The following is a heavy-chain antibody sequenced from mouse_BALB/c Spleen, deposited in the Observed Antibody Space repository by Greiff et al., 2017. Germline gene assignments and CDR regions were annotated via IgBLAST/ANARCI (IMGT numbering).Heavy chain of an antibody. CDR2: ISYSGST. Sequence: EVKLQESGPGLVKPSQSLYLTCTVTSYSITSDYAWNWIRQFPGNKLEWMGYISYSGSTSYNPSLKSRISITRDTSKNQFFLQLNSVTTEDTATYYCARSVGGNYWFAYWGQGTLVTVSA. V-gene: IGHV3-2*02. J-gene: IGHJ3*01. CDR3: ARSVGGNYWFAY. CDR1: SYSITSDYA. D-gene: IGHD2-1*01.